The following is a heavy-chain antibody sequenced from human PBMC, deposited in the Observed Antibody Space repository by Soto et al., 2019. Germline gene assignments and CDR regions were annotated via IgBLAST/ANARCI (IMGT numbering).Heavy chain of an antibody. CDR1: GFSLSTSGLG. D-gene: IGHD3-16*01. CDR3: THSKFGFRLGELAPRN. V-gene: IGHV2-5*02. CDR2: IYWDDDK. J-gene: IGHJ4*02. Sequence: QITLNESGPTLVKPTQTLTLTCTFSGFSLSTSGLGVGWIRQPPGKALEWLAVIYWDDDKRYSPSLKSRLTITTDTSKNPVVLTMTTMDPVDTATYYCTHSKFGFRLGELAPRNWGQGTLVTVSS.